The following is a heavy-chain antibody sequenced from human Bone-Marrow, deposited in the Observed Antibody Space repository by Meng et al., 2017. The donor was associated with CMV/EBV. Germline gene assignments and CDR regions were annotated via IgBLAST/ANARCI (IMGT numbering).Heavy chain of an antibody. V-gene: IGHV1-18*01. Sequence: ASVKVSCKASGYTLNTSGFSWVRQAPGQGLEWMGWISGYSSTTKYAQNFQGRITMTTDTTTSTTYMELRSLRSDDTGIYYCARQLNSEVSPIDSWGQGTLVTVSS. J-gene: IGHJ5*01. D-gene: IGHD4-23*01. CDR3: ARQLNSEVSPIDS. CDR2: ISGYSSTT. CDR1: GYTLNTSG.